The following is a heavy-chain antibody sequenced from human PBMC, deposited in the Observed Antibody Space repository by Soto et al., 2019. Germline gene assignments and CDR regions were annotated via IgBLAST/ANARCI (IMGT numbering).Heavy chain of an antibody. CDR3: ARGQIINMKEPKSAFDI. V-gene: IGHV1-46*01. CDR1: GYTFTGHY. Sequence: ASVKVSCKASGYTFTGHYMHWVRQAPGQGLEWVGLINPSGAGISYAQTFQGRVTMTRDTSTSTVYMELSSLRSEDTAVYYCARGQIINMKEPKSAFDIWGQGTMVTVS. CDR2: INPSGAGI. D-gene: IGHD3-16*01. J-gene: IGHJ3*02.